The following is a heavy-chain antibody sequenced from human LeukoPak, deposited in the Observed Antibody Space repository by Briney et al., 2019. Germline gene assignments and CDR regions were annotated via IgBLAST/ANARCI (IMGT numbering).Heavy chain of an antibody. V-gene: IGHV4-30-2*01. CDR3: ARINSGSYRGTYYFDY. CDR1: GGSISSGGYY. Sequence: SETLSLTCTVSGGSISSGGYYWSWIRQPPGKGLEWIGYIYHSGSTYYNPSLKSRVTISVDRSKNQFSLKLSSVTAADTAVYYCARINSGSYRGTYYFDYWGQGTLVTVSS. D-gene: IGHD1-26*01. J-gene: IGHJ4*02. CDR2: IYHSGST.